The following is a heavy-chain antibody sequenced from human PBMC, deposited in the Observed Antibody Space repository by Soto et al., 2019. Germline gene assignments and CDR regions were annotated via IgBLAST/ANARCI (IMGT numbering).Heavy chain of an antibody. CDR2: IRQNGSET. V-gene: IGHV3-7*03. J-gene: IGHJ5*02. Sequence: GVSLRLSFAASGFTFSRYWMNWFRQAPGKRMEWVANIRQNGSETYYVDSVRGRFTISRDNSKNTLYLQMNSLRAEDTAVYYCAKDRGARITVTTNNWFDPWGQGTLVTVSS. CDR3: AKDRGARITVTTNNWFDP. CDR1: GFTFSRYW. D-gene: IGHD4-4*01.